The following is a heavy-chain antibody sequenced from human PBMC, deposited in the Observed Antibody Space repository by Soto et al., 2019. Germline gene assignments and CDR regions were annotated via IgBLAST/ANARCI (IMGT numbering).Heavy chain of an antibody. CDR1: GYTFTGYY. CDR2: NNPNSGGT. V-gene: IGHV1-2*04. J-gene: IGHJ2*01. D-gene: IGHD2-15*01. CDR3: ARDFCSGGSCYRTLDL. Sequence: GASVKVSCKASGYTFTGYYMHWVRQAPGQGLEWMGWNNPNSGGTNYAQKFQGWVTITRDTSISTANKEMSRLRSDDKAEYYCARDFCSGGSCYRTLDLWGRGTLVTVSS.